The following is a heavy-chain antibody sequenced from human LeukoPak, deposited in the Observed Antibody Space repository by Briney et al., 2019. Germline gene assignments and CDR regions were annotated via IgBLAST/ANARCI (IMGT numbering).Heavy chain of an antibody. CDR3: AKDSGSGSVDY. Sequence: GGSLRLSCAASGFTFSSYGMHGVRQAPGKGLEWVAVISYDGSNKYYADSVKGRFTISRDNSKNTLYLQMNSLRAEDTAVYYCAKDSGSGSVDYWGQGTLVTVYS. V-gene: IGHV3-30*18. J-gene: IGHJ4*02. D-gene: IGHD6-19*01. CDR2: ISYDGSNK. CDR1: GFTFSSYG.